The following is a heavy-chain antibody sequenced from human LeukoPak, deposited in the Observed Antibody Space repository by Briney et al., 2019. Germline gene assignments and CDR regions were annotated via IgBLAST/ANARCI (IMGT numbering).Heavy chain of an antibody. D-gene: IGHD3-10*01. J-gene: IGHJ5*02. CDR1: GYTFPNYY. V-gene: IGHV1-69*13. Sequence: EASVKVSCKASGYTFPNYYIHWVRQAPGQGLEWMGGIIPIFGTANYAQKFQGRVTITADESTSTAYMELSSLRSEDTAVYYCARTSPPTDYYGSGTGWFDPWGQGTLVTVSS. CDR3: ARTSPPTDYYGSGTGWFDP. CDR2: IIPIFGTA.